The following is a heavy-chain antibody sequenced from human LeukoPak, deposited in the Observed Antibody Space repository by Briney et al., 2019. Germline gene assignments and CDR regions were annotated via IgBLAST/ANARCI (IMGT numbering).Heavy chain of an antibody. Sequence: GGSLRLSCAASGFTFSSFGMSWVRQAPGKGLEWVSAITGSGRSTYYTDSVKGRFSISRDNAENTLYLQMNSLRAEDTAVYYCAKRRGLELLYYYYMDVWGKGTTVTVSS. D-gene: IGHD1-7*01. CDR3: AKRRGLELLYYYYMDV. CDR2: ITGSGRST. J-gene: IGHJ6*03. CDR1: GFTFSSFG. V-gene: IGHV3-23*01.